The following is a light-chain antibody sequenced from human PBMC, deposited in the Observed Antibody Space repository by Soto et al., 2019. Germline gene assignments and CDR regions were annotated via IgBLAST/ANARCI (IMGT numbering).Light chain of an antibody. J-gene: IGLJ3*02. V-gene: IGLV1-47*02. CDR3: ATWDDSLSGVV. Sequence: QSVLTQPPSASGTPGQRVTISCSGSSSNIETNDIFWHQHLPGSTPKLLIYSNDQRPSGVPDRFSASKSGTSASLAISGLRSEDEDEYYCATWDDSLSGVVFGGGTKLTVL. CDR1: SSNIETND. CDR2: SND.